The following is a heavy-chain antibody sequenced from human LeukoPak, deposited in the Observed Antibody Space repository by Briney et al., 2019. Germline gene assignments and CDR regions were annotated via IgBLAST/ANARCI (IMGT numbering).Heavy chain of an antibody. CDR3: AREVLYTGFPIGTYYYDSSGYRRHFDY. CDR2: ISGSGSTI. Sequence: PGGSLRLSCAASGFTFSRYEMNWVRQAPGKGLEWVSYISGSGSTIYYADSVKGRFTICRDNAKNSLYLQMNSLRAEDTAVYYCAREVLYTGFPIGTYYYDSSGYRRHFDYWGQGTLVTVSS. D-gene: IGHD3-22*01. V-gene: IGHV3-48*03. J-gene: IGHJ4*02. CDR1: GFTFSRYE.